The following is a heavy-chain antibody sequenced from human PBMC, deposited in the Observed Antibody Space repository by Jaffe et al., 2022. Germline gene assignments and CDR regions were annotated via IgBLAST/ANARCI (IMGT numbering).Heavy chain of an antibody. CDR3: AKRSFADYGDHGDAFDI. CDR1: GFTFSSYG. D-gene: IGHD4-17*01. CDR2: ISYDGSNK. J-gene: IGHJ3*02. V-gene: IGHV3-30*18. Sequence: QVQLVESGGGVVQPGRSLRLSCAASGFTFSSYGMHWVRQAPGKGLEWVAVISYDGSNKYYADSVKGRFTISRDNSKNTLYLQMNSLRAEDTAVYYCAKRSFADYGDHGDAFDIWGQGTMVTVSS.